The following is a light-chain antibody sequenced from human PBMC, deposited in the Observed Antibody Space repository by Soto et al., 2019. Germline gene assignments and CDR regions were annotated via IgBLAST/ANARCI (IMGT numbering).Light chain of an antibody. CDR2: END. CDR3: CSYAGSSTYV. J-gene: IGLJ1*01. Sequence: ALTQPASVSGSPGQSITISCTGTSNDVGTYNLVSWYQQRPGKGPTLVLFENDQRPSGVSFRFSGSKSGNTASLTISGLQAEDEADYYCCSYAGSSTYVFGTGTKLTVL. CDR1: SNDVGTYNL. V-gene: IGLV2-23*01.